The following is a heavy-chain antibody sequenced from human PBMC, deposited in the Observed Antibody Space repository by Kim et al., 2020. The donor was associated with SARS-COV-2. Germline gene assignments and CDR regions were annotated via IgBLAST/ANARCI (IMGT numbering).Heavy chain of an antibody. V-gene: IGHV5-51*01. Sequence: GESLKISCKGSAYSFTSYWIGWVRQMPGKGLEWMGIIYPGDSDIRYSPSFQGQVTISADKSINTAYLQWNSLKASDTAMYYCARLPAVDQPALDYWGQGTLVTVSS. D-gene: IGHD3-9*01. CDR1: AYSFTSYW. CDR3: ARLPAVDQPALDY. CDR2: IYPGDSDI. J-gene: IGHJ4*02.